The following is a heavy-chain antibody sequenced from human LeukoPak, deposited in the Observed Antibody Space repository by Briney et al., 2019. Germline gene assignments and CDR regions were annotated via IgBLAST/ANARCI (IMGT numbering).Heavy chain of an antibody. CDR1: GGSISSYY. V-gene: IGHV4-59*01. Sequence: SETPSLTCTVSGGSISSYYWSWIRQPPGKGLEWIGYIYYSGSTNYNPSLKSRVTISVDTSKNQFSLKLSSVTAADTAVYYCARDPREIPYYYDSSGYLSPYGMDVWGQGTTVTVSS. J-gene: IGHJ6*02. D-gene: IGHD3-22*01. CDR2: IYYSGST. CDR3: ARDPREIPYYYDSSGYLSPYGMDV.